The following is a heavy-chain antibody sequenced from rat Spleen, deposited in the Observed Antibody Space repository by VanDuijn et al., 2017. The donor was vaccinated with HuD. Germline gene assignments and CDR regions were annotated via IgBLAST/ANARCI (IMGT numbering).Heavy chain of an antibody. J-gene: IGHJ2*01. D-gene: IGHD4-3*01. V-gene: IGHV5-25*01. CDR1: GFTFSNYD. CDR2: ISTGGGNS. Sequence: EVQLVESGGGLVQPGRSLKLSCAASGFTFSNYDMAWVRQAPAKGLEWIASISTGGGNSYYRDSVKGRFTISRDNAESTLYLQMDSLRSEDTATYYCAREGNSGYDYWGQGVMVTVSS. CDR3: AREGNSGYDY.